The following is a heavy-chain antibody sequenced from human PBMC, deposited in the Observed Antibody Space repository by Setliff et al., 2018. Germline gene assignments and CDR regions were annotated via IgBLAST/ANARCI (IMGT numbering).Heavy chain of an antibody. CDR2: IYHDGNTKFNPSV. CDR3: AKGGGRYHSAS. V-gene: IGHV4-39*07. D-gene: IGHD1-26*01. Sequence: SETLSLTCTVSGASISSGTYYWGWIRQSPGKGLEWIGEIYHDGNTKFNPSVHYNPSLKSRVTISIDKSKNQFSLKLTSVTAADTAVYYCAKGGGRYHSASWGQGTLVTVSS. J-gene: IGHJ4*02. CDR1: GASISSGTYY.